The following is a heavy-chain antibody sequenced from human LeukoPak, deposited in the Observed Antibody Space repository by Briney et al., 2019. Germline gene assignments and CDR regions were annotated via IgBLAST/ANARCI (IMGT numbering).Heavy chain of an antibody. CDR2: IYYSGST. CDR3: ARPSSSWYEGYFQH. V-gene: IGHV4-39*01. CDR1: GGSISSSSYY. D-gene: IGHD6-13*01. Sequence: SETLPLTCTVSGGSISSSSYYWGWIRQPPGKGLEWIGSIYYSGSTYYNPSLKSRVTISVDTSKNQFSLKLSSVTAADTAVYYCARPSSSWYEGYFQHWGQGTLVTVSS. J-gene: IGHJ1*01.